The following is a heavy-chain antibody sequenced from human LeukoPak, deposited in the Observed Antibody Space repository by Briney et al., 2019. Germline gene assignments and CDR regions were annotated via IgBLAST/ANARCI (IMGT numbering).Heavy chain of an antibody. D-gene: IGHD2-15*01. CDR3: ARVSGGPYCSGGSCYLDY. V-gene: IGHV3-7*01. CDR2: IKQDGSEK. J-gene: IGHJ4*02. Sequence: PGGSLRLSCAASGFTFSSYWMSWVRQAPGKGLEWVANIKQDGSEKYYVDSVKGRFTISRDNAKNSLYLQMNSLRAEDTAVYYCARVSGGPYCSGGSCYLDYWGQGTLVTVSS. CDR1: GFTFSSYW.